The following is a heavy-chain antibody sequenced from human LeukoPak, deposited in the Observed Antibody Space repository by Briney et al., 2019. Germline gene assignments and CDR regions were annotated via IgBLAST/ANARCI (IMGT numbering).Heavy chain of an antibody. CDR1: GYTFTSYD. CDR2: MSPNSGDT. D-gene: IGHD1-26*01. CDR3: ARSSGWELRA. V-gene: IGHV1-8*01. Sequence: ASVKVSCKASGYTFTSYDFNWVRQATGQRPEWMGWMSPNSGDTGYAQKFQDRVTMTRNTSISTAYMELSSLRSDDTAVYYCARSSGWELRAWGQGTLVTVSS. J-gene: IGHJ5*02.